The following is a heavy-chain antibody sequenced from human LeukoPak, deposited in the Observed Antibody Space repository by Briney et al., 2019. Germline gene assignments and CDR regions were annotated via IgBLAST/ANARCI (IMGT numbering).Heavy chain of an antibody. V-gene: IGHV1-8*03. Sequence: ASVKVSCKASGYTFTSYDINWVRQAAGQGLKWMGWMNPNSGNTGYAQKFQGRVTITRNTSISTDYMELSSLRSEDTAVYYCARDDKAGFDYWGQGTLVTVSS. D-gene: IGHD6-19*01. J-gene: IGHJ4*02. CDR2: MNPNSGNT. CDR3: ARDDKAGFDY. CDR1: GYTFTSYD.